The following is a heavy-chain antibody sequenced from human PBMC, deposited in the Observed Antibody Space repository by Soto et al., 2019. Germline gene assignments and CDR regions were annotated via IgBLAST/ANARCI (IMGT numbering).Heavy chain of an antibody. CDR3: ARGRSNPTVFWSGYAPHPLDY. V-gene: IGHV1-69*13. CDR1: GGTFSSYA. J-gene: IGHJ4*02. CDR2: IIPIFGTA. D-gene: IGHD3-3*01. Sequence: ASVKVSCKASGGTFSSYAISWVRQAPGQGLEWMGGIIPIFGTANYAQKFQGRVTITADESTSTAYMELSSLRSEDTAVYYCARGRSNPTVFWSGYAPHPLDYWGQGTLVTVSS.